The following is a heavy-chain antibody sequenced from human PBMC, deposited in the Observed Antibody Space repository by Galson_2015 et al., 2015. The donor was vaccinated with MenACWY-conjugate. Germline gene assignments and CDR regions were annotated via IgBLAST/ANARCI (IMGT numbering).Heavy chain of an antibody. D-gene: IGHD6-19*01. J-gene: IGHJ4*02. CDR1: GASISTDY. CDR3: ARWVAVKMIEY. V-gene: IGHV4-59*01. CDR2: IHYSGST. Sequence: VTLSLTCSVSGASISTDYWSWIRQPPGQGLEWIGYIHYSGSTKYNPSLKTRITMSLDTSENQFSLKLSSVTAADTAVYYCARWVAVKMIEYCGQGTLVTVSS.